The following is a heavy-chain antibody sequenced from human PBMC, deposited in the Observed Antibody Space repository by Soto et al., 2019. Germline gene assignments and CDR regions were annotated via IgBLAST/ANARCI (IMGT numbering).Heavy chain of an antibody. CDR1: GGSISSGDYY. J-gene: IGHJ6*02. D-gene: IGHD3-22*01. V-gene: IGHV4-30-4*01. Sequence: QVQLQESGPGLVKPSQTLSLTCTVSGGSISSGDYYWSWIRQPPGKGLEGIGYIHNSGRTYYHPSLRSGLSISVDTSKTQFSLKLTSVTAADTAVYYCARDRLGADSSGDYWNYMDVWGQGTTVTVSS. CDR3: ARDRLGADSSGDYWNYMDV. CDR2: IHNSGRT.